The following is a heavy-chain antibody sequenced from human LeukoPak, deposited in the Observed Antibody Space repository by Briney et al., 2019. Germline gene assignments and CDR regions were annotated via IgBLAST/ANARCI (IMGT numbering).Heavy chain of an antibody. J-gene: IGHJ4*02. V-gene: IGHV1-69*05. CDR3: GRGGSGYYWCLYY. D-gene: IGHD3-22*01. Sequence: SVNVSCKASGCTFSNYAIHWLGQAPGRGREWMGGIIPIFGTANYAQKFQGRVTITTDETTSTAYMELSSLRSEDTAVYYCGRGGSGYYWCLYYWGQGTLVTVSS. CDR2: IIPIFGTA. CDR1: GCTFSNYA.